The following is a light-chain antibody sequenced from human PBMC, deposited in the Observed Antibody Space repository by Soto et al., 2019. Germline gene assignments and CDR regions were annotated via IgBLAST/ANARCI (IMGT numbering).Light chain of an antibody. CDR1: QSVSSSY. CDR3: QHYVTSLTT. CDR2: GAS. Sequence: IVLTQSPGTLSLSPWERATLSCRASQSVSSSYLAWYQQKPGQAPRLLIVGASIRVTGSPDRVIGRGSGTDFTRTSSRLEPEDVAVYYCQHYVTSLTTFGQGTKVDIK. J-gene: IGKJ1*01. V-gene: IGKV3-20*01.